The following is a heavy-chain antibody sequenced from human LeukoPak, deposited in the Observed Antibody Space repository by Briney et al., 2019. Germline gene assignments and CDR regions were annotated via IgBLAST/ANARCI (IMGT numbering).Heavy chain of an antibody. V-gene: IGHV1-18*01. CDR3: ARFRAGVGEPYGDY. CDR1: GYTFTSYG. J-gene: IGHJ4*02. Sequence: ASVKVSCKASGYTFTSYGISWVRQAPGQGLEWMGCISAYNGNTNYAQKLQGRVTMTTDTSTSTAYMELRSLRSDDTTVYYCARFRAGVGEPYGDYWGQGTLVTVSS. D-gene: IGHD3-10*01. CDR2: ISAYNGNT.